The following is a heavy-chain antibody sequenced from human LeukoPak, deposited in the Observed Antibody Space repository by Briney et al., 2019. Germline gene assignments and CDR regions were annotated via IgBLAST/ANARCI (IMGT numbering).Heavy chain of an antibody. J-gene: IGHJ4*02. CDR1: GFTFSSYW. Sequence: PGGSLRLSCAASGFTFSSYWMSWARQAPGKGLEWVATTKEDGSERYYVDSVKGRFTISRDNAKNSVYLQMNSLRAEDTAVYYCVRDRSRGYYWGQGTLVTVS. CDR3: VRDRSRGYY. CDR2: TKEDGSER. V-gene: IGHV3-7*01. D-gene: IGHD3-22*01.